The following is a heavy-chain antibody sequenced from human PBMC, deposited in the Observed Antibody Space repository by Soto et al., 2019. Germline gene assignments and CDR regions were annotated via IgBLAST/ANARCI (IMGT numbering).Heavy chain of an antibody. D-gene: IGHD5-18*01. CDR1: GYTFTGYY. Sequence: GAAVKVSCKASGYTFTGYYMHWVRQAPGQGLEWMGWINPNSGGTNYAQKFQGWVTMTRDTSISTAYMELSRLRSDDTAVYYCARCRGDTAMAPNYYYYYGMDVWGQGTTVTVSS. V-gene: IGHV1-2*04. CDR2: INPNSGGT. J-gene: IGHJ6*02. CDR3: ARCRGDTAMAPNYYYYYGMDV.